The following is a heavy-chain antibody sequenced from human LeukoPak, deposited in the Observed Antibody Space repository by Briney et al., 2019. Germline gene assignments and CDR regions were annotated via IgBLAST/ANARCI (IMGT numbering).Heavy chain of an antibody. CDR1: GYSFTGYW. V-gene: IGHV5-51*01. J-gene: IGHJ5*02. CDR3: ASARRGDYYWWFDP. Sequence: GESLKISCKGSGYSFTGYWVGWVRQMPGKGLEWMGIIYPDNSNTRYSPSFQGQVTISADKSINAAYLHWSSLRASDTAIYYCASARRGDYYWWFDPWGQGTLVTVSS. CDR2: IYPDNSNT. D-gene: IGHD2-21*01.